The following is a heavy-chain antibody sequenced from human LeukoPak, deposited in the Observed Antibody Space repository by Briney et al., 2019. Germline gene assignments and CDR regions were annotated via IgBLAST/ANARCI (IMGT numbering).Heavy chain of an antibody. CDR1: GFTFSSYE. Sequence: QPGGSLRLSCAASGFTFSSYEMNWVRQAPGKGLEWVSYISSGGGTVYYADSVKGRFTVSRDNAKNSLYLQMNSLRDEDTAVYYCARNPAGIGDYLGQGTLVTVSS. J-gene: IGHJ4*02. D-gene: IGHD1-26*01. CDR3: ARNPAGIGDY. V-gene: IGHV3-48*03. CDR2: ISSGGGTV.